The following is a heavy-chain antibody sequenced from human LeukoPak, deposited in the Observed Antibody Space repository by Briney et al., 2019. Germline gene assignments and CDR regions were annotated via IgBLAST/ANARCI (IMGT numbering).Heavy chain of an antibody. CDR3: AKDARWFGELSPNFDY. V-gene: IGHV3-9*01. CDR2: ISWNSGSI. Sequence: PGGPLRLSCAASGFTFDDYAMHWVRQAPGKGLEWVSGISWNSGSIGYADSVKGRFTISRDNAKNSLYLQMNSLRAEDTALYYCAKDARWFGELSPNFDYWGQGTLVTVSS. D-gene: IGHD3-10*01. CDR1: GFTFDDYA. J-gene: IGHJ4*02.